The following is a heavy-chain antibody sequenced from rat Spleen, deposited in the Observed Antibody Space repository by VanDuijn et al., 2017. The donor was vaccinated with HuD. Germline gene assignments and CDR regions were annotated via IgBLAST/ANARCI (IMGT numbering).Heavy chain of an antibody. J-gene: IGHJ4*01. CDR2: LIYDVSIT. D-gene: IGHD4-3*01. Sequence: EVQLVESGGGLVQPGRSLKVSCAASGFTFSDYAMAWVRQAPKKGLEWAASLIYDVSITSYRDSVNGRFTISRDNAKSSLYLQMDSLRSEDTATYYCARHNSGYGVMDAWGQGASVTVSS. CDR1: GFTFSDYA. CDR3: ARHNSGYGVMDA. V-gene: IGHV5-17*01.